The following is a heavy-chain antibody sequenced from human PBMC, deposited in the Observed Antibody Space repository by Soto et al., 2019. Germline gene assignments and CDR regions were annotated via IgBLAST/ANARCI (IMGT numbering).Heavy chain of an antibody. D-gene: IGHD3-3*01. J-gene: IGHJ6*02. Sequence: SLRLSCAASGFTFSNAWINWVRQAPGKGVEWVGRIKSKTDGGTTDYAAPVKGRFTISRDDSKNTLYLQMNSLKTEDTAVYYCTTGTIFGVVTIPYYGMDVWGQGTTVTVSS. CDR1: GFTFSNAW. V-gene: IGHV3-15*07. CDR2: IKSKTDGGTT. CDR3: TTGTIFGVVTIPYYGMDV.